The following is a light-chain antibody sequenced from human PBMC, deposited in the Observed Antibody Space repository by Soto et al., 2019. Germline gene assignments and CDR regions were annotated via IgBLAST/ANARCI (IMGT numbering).Light chain of an antibody. CDR3: QQYGSSVT. J-gene: IGKJ5*01. V-gene: IGKV3-20*01. CDR1: QSARSN. Sequence: VVLTQSPATLSVSPGERATLSCRACQSARSNLAWYQQKRGQAPRXLIYDASSRATGIPDRFSGSGSGTDFTLTISRLEHEDFAVYYCQQYGSSVTFGQGTRLEIK. CDR2: DAS.